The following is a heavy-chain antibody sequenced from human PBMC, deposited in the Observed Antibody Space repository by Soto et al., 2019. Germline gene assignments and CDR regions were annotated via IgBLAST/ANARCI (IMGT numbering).Heavy chain of an antibody. CDR1: GGSISSSSYY. CDR2: IHYSGST. V-gene: IGHV4-39*01. D-gene: IGHD6-6*01. CDR3: ARLKPARPVDP. J-gene: IGHJ5*02. Sequence: PSETLSLTCTVSGGSISSSSYYWGWIRQPPGKGLEWIGSIHYSGSTYYNPSLKSRVTISVDTSKNQFSLKLSSVTAADTAVYYCARLKPARPVDPWGQGTLVTVSS.